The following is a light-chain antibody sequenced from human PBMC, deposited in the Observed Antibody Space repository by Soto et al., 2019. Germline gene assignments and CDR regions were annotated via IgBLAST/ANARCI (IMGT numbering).Light chain of an antibody. V-gene: IGKV1-9*01. CDR2: AAS. CDR1: QGISSY. J-gene: IGKJ1*01. CDR3: QQANSFPPGT. Sequence: DIQLTQSPSFLSASVGDRVTISCRASQGISSYLAWYQHKPGKAPKLLIYAASSLQSGVPSRFSGSGSGTDFTLTISSLQPEDFATYYCQQANSFPPGTFGQGTKVDIK.